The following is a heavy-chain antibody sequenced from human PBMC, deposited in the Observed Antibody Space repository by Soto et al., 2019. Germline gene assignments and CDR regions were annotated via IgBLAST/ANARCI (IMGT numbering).Heavy chain of an antibody. CDR3: ARGNDSSGYSLDY. V-gene: IGHV4-30-4*01. D-gene: IGHD3-22*01. CDR2: IYYSGST. J-gene: IGHJ4*02. Sequence: SETLSLTCTVSGGSISSGDYYWSWIRQPPGKGLEWIGYIYYSGSTYYNPSLKSRVTISVDTSKNQFSLKLSSVTAADTAVYYCARGNDSSGYSLDYWGQGTLVTVS. CDR1: GGSISSGDYY.